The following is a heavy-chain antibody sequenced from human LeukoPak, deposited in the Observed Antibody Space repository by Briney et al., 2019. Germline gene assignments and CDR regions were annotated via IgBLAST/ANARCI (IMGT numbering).Heavy chain of an antibody. CDR2: IYHSGTA. V-gene: IGHV4-59*08. D-gene: IGHD2-21*01. Sequence: SETLSLTCTVSGDSITDLHWIWPRPPPGKELEWIRFIYHSGTASYNPALNSRVNISIDTSTNQFSLKLSSVTAADTAVYYCAKFHNWFDSWGQGTLVAVSS. CDR3: AKFHNWFDS. CDR1: GDSITDLH. J-gene: IGHJ5*01.